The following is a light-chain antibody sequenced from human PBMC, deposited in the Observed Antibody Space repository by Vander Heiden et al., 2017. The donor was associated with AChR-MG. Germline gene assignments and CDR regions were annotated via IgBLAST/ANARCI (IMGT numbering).Light chain of an antibody. CDR2: EVS. CDR3: CSYASSTTWV. V-gene: IGLV2-23*02. Sequence: QSALTQPASVSGSPGQSITISCTGTSSDVGSYNLVSWYQQHPGKAPKLMSYEVSKRPSGVSNRFSGSKSGNTASLTISGLQAEDEAYYYCCSYASSTTWVFGGGTKLTVL. CDR1: SSDVGSYNL. J-gene: IGLJ2*01.